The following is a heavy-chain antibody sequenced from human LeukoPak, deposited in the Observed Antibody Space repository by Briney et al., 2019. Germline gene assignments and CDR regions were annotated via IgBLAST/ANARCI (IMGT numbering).Heavy chain of an antibody. V-gene: IGHV4-31*03. CDR3: ARAYGSGSYYDGVNWFDP. CDR1: GGSISSGGYY. J-gene: IGHJ5*02. CDR2: IYYSGST. D-gene: IGHD3-10*01. Sequence: PSETLSLTCTVSGGSISSGGYYWSWIRQHPGKGLEWIGYIYYSGSTYYNPSLKSRVTISVDTSKNQFSLKLSSVTAADTAVYYCARAYGSGSYYDGVNWFDPWGQGTLVTVSS.